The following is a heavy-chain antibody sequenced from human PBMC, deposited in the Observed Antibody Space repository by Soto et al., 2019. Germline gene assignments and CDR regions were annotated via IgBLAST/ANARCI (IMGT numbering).Heavy chain of an antibody. Sequence: PGESLKISCKGSGYSFTKYWIIWVRQVPGKGLEWMGRIDTSYSYSHYGPSFQGHVTISVDKSISTGYLQWSSLKASDTAMYYCARYCSSSSCSQLYGMDVWGQGTTVTVSS. CDR2: IDTSYSYS. D-gene: IGHD2-15*01. J-gene: IGHJ6*02. CDR3: ARYCSSSSCSQLYGMDV. CDR1: GYSFTKYW. V-gene: IGHV5-10-1*01.